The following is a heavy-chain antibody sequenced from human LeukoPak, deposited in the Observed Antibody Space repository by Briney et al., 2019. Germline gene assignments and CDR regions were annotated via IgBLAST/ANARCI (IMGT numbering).Heavy chain of an antibody. J-gene: IGHJ4*02. CDR3: ARTGPGYCSGGSCYDDY. V-gene: IGHV4-4*07. D-gene: IGHD2-15*01. CDR1: GGSITNYY. Sequence: SETLSLTCTVSGGSITNYYWSWIRQSAGKGLEWIGRIYSTGIITYNPSLKSRVTMSVDTSKNQLSLKLSSVTAADTAVYYCARTGPGYCSGGSCYDDYWGQGTLVTVSS. CDR2: IYSTGII.